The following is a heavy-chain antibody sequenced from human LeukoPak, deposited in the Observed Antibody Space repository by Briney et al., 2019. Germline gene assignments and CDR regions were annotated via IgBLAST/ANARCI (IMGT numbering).Heavy chain of an antibody. D-gene: IGHD1-14*01. J-gene: IGHJ4*02. CDR1: GDSISSGDYY. V-gene: IGHV4-39*07. CDR3: ARFGSRIGTGASFGFDS. Sequence: KSSETLSLTCIVSGDSISSGDYYWGWIRQPPGKGLEWIGSIFYGGSTYYNPSLESRVTVSIATSKSQFSLKLRSVTAADTAVYYCARFGSRIGTGASFGFDSWGQGTLVLVSS. CDR2: IFYGGST.